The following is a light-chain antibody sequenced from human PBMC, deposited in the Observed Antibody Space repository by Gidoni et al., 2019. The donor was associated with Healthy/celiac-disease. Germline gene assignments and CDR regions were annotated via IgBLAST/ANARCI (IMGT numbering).Light chain of an antibody. CDR2: AAY. CDR1: QSISSY. J-gene: IGKJ5*01. V-gene: IGKV1-39*01. CDR3: QQSYSTPIT. Sequence: DIQLTQSPSSLSASVGDRVTITCRASQSISSYLNWYQQKPGKAPKLLIYAAYSLQSGVPSRFSGRGSGTDVTRTISSLQPEDFATYYCQQSYSTPITFGQGTRLEIK.